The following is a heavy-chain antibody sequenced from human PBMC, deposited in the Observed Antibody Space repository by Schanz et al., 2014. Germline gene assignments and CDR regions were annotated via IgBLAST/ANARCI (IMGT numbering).Heavy chain of an antibody. CDR2: ISRDGNNK. J-gene: IGHJ6*03. Sequence: VQLVESGGGVVQPGGSLRLSCAASGFAFSSYAMHWVRQAPGKGLEWGAVISRDGNNKHYVDSVEGRFTISRDNSKTRDNLKMTIQRLKDAAVYEYKREEYCPLPRDCYYYLDCWGQGTTVTVSS. CDR1: GFAFSSYA. V-gene: IGHV3-30-3*01. CDR3: KREEYCPLPRDCYYYLDC. D-gene: IGHD2-8*02.